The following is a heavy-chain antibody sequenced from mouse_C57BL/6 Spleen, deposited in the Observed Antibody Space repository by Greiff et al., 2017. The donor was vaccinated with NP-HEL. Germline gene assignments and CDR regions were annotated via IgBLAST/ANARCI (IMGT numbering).Heavy chain of an antibody. J-gene: IGHJ2*01. CDR1: GFTFSSYG. D-gene: IGHD2-5*01. Sequence: EVQLKESGGDLVKPGGSLKLSCAASGFTFSSYGMSWVRQTPDKRLEWVATISSGGSYTYYPDSVKGRFTISRDNAKNTLYLQMSSLKSEDTAMYYCASQIYSNFDYWGQGTTLTVSS. V-gene: IGHV5-6*01. CDR3: ASQIYSNFDY. CDR2: ISSGGSYT.